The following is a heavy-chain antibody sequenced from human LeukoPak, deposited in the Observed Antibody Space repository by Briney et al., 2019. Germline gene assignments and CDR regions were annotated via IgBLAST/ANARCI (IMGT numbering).Heavy chain of an antibody. CDR3: ASRWWYFDL. Sequence: GGSLRLSCAASGSTFSSYWMHWVRQAPGKGLVWVSRINSDGSSTTYADSVKGRFTISRDNAKNSLYLQMNSLRAEDTAVYYYASRWWYFDLWGRGTLVTVSS. CDR2: INSDGSST. V-gene: IGHV3-74*01. D-gene: IGHD6-13*01. J-gene: IGHJ2*01. CDR1: GSTFSSYW.